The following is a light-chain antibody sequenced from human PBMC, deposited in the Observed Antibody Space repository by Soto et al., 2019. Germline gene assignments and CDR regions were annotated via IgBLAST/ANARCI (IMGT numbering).Light chain of an antibody. CDR3: SSYAGSNNYVV. J-gene: IGLJ2*01. CDR2: SNN. V-gene: IGLV1-44*01. Sequence: QSALTQPPSASGTPGQRVTISCSGSNSNIGTNSMNWYQQLPGTAPKLLIHSNNQRPSGVPDRFSGSKSGNTASLTVSGLQAEDEADYYCSSYAGSNNYVVFGGGTKVTVL. CDR1: NSNIGTNS.